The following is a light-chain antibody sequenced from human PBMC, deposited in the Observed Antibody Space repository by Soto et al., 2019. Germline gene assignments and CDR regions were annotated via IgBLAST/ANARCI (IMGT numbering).Light chain of an antibody. CDR3: QQLNSYPIP. J-gene: IGKJ5*01. V-gene: IGKV1-9*01. CDR1: QGINSY. CDR2: AAS. Sequence: DIQLTQSPSFLSASVGDRVTITCRASQGINSYLAWYQQKPGKAPNLLIYAASTLQSGVPSRFSGSGSGTEFTLTISSLQPEDFATYYCQQLNSYPIPFGQGTRLEIK.